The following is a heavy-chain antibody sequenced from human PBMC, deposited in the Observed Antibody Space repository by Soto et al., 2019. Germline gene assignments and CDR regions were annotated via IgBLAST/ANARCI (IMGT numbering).Heavy chain of an antibody. J-gene: IGHJ4*02. CDR2: INSGGKTI. CDR1: EVTFNPYD. Sequence: QLVDPGGGLVQPVGSLRLYCAASEVTFNPYDMNWVRQSPVKGLEWISYINSGGKTIYYADSVEGRFTVSRDNAKRSLYLQMNNLKTADTAVYFCASTAVQSSGWYDWGQGTLVNVSS. V-gene: IGHV3-48*03. CDR3: ASTAVQSSGWYD. D-gene: IGHD6-13*01.